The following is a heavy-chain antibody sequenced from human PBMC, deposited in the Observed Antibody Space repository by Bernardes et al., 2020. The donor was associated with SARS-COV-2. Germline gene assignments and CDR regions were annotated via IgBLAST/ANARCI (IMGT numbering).Heavy chain of an antibody. Sequence: GGSLRLSCAASGFTFDDYAMHWVRQAPGKGLEWVSGISWDSGSIGYADSVKGRFTISRDNAKNSLYLQMNSLRAEDTALYYCAKLLLVDGSGRDYWGQGTLVTVSS. CDR3: AKLLLVDGSGRDY. V-gene: IGHV3-9*01. D-gene: IGHD3-10*01. J-gene: IGHJ4*02. CDR2: ISWDSGSI. CDR1: GFTFDDYA.